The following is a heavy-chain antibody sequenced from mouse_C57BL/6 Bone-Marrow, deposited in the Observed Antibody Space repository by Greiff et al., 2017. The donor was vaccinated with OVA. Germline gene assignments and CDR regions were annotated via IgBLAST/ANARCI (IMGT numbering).Heavy chain of an antibody. V-gene: IGHV5-6*01. J-gene: IGHJ4*01. CDR3: ARTYDGYLYYAMDY. CDR1: GFTFSSYG. D-gene: IGHD2-3*01. CDR2: ISSGGSYT. Sequence: EVQRVESGGDLVKPGGSLKLSCAASGFTFSSYGMSWVRQTPDKRLEWVATISSGGSYTYYPDSVKGRFTISRDNAKNTLYLQMSSLKSEDTAMYYCARTYDGYLYYAMDYWGQGTSVAVSS.